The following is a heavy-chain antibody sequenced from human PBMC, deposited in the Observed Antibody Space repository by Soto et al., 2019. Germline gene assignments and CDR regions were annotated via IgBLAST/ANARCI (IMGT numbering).Heavy chain of an antibody. CDR1: GFSLSTSGVG. CDR3: THGNRYVQH. CDR2: IFWDDAT. J-gene: IGHJ1*01. V-gene: IGHV2-5*02. Sequence: QITLKESGPTVVKPTQTLTLTCTFSGFSLSTSGVGVGWIRQPPGKALEWLALIFWDDATRFSPSLKSRLTITKDTSKHQVVLTMTTVDPVDTATYYCTHGNRYVQHWGQGTLVTVSS.